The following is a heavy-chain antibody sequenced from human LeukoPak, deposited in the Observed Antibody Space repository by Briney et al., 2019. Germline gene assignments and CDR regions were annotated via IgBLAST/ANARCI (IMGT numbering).Heavy chain of an antibody. Sequence: PGGSLRLSCAASGFTFSSYWMSWVRQAPGKGLEWVANIKQDGSEKYYVDSVKGRFTISRDNAKNSLYLLMNSLRAEDTAVYYCARVLHYYGSGSYVVYWGQGTLVTVSS. CDR2: IKQDGSEK. CDR3: ARVLHYYGSGSYVVY. J-gene: IGHJ4*02. CDR1: GFTFSSYW. D-gene: IGHD3-10*01. V-gene: IGHV3-7*01.